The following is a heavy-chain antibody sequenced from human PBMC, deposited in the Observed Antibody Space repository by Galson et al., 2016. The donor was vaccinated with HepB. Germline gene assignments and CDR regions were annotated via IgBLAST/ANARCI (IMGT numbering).Heavy chain of an antibody. CDR3: ARAPNYYYYYYMDV. CDR1: GGSISSGGYY. Sequence: TLSLTCTVSGGSISSGGYYWSWIRQHPGKGLEWIGYIYYSGSTYHNPSLKSRVTISVDTSKNQFSLKLNSVTAADTAVYYCARAPNYYYYYYMDVWGKGTTVTVSS. CDR2: IYYSGST. V-gene: IGHV4-31*03. J-gene: IGHJ6*03.